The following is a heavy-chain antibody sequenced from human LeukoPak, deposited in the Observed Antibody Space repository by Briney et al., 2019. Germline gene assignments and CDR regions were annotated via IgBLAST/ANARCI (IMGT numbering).Heavy chain of an antibody. V-gene: IGHV3-66*01. J-gene: IGHJ4*02. CDR1: GFTVRSYY. D-gene: IGHD7-27*01. CDR2: IYSGGST. Sequence: GGSLRLSCTASGFTVRSYYMTWVRQAPGKGLECVPVIYSGGSTYYADSVKGRFTISRDNSKNTLYVQMNSLRAEDTAVYYCARGELRNFDYWGQGTLVTVSS. CDR3: ARGELRNFDY.